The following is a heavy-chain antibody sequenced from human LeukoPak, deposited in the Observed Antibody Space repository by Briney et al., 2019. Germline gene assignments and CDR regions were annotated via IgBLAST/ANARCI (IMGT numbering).Heavy chain of an antibody. D-gene: IGHD6-13*01. CDR3: ARGGSNRY. Sequence: GGSLRLSCAASGFTFSTYTMNWVRQAPGKGLEWVSSITSSSSYIYYADSVKGRFTISRDNAKNSLYLQMNSLRAEDTAVYFCARGGSNRYWGQGTLVTVSS. CDR1: GFTFSTYT. V-gene: IGHV3-21*01. J-gene: IGHJ4*02. CDR2: ITSSSSYI.